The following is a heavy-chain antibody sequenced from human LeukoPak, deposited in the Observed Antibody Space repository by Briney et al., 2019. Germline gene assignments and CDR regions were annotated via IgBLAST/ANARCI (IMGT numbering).Heavy chain of an antibody. V-gene: IGHV3-49*04. CDR3: TRDVNIVVVTAHFDY. J-gene: IGHJ4*02. CDR2: IRTKAYGGTT. CDR1: GFTFGDYA. D-gene: IGHD2-21*02. Sequence: GGSLRLSCTASGFTFGDYAMSWVRQAPGKGLEWIGFIRTKAYGGTTEYAASVKGRFTISRDDSKSIAYLQMNSLKTEDTAVYYCTRDVNIVVVTAHFDYWGQGTLVTVSS.